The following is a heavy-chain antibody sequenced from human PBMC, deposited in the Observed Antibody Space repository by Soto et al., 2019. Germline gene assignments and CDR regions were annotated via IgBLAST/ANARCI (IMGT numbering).Heavy chain of an antibody. J-gene: IGHJ6*02. CDR2: ISYDGSNK. Sequence: GGSLRLSCAASGFTFSSYAMHWVRQAPGKGLEWVAVISYDGSNKYYADSVKGRFTISRDNSKNTLYLQMNSLRAEDTAVYYCARGSSDHYYYGMDVWGQGTTVTVSS. V-gene: IGHV3-30-3*01. CDR3: ARGSSDHYYYGMDV. CDR1: GFTFSSYA.